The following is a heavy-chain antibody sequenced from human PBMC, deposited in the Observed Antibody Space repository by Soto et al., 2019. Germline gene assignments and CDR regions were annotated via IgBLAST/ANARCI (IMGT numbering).Heavy chain of an antibody. V-gene: IGHV1-69*01. CDR3: ARASIHGSSWYFWFDP. CDR2: IIPMFGTT. J-gene: IGHJ5*01. CDR1: GGTFSRYA. D-gene: IGHD6-13*01. Sequence: QVQLVQSGAEVRKPGSSVKVSCKASGGTFSRYAINWVRQAPGQGLEWMGGIIPMFGTTNYAQKFKGRVTITAVDSTSTVYMELNTLRSEDAAVYYCARASIHGSSWYFWFDPWGQGTLVTVSS.